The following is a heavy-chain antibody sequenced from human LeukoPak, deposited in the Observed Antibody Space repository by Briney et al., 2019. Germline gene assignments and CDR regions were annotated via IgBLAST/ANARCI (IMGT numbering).Heavy chain of an antibody. Sequence: SETLSLTCAVYGGSFSGYYWSWIRQPPGKGLEWIGETNHSGSTNYNPSLKSRVTISVDTSKNQFSLKLSSVTAADTAVYYCARALYYDFWSGYYTYYFDYWGQGTLVTVSS. CDR1: GGSFSGYY. V-gene: IGHV4-34*01. J-gene: IGHJ4*02. CDR3: ARALYYDFWSGYYTYYFDY. D-gene: IGHD3-3*01. CDR2: TNHSGST.